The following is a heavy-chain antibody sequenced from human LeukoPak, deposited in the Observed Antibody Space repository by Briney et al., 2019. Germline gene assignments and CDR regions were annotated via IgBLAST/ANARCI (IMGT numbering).Heavy chain of an antibody. CDR1: GFTFSTYS. J-gene: IGHJ4*02. V-gene: IGHV3-21*01. CDR3: ARDIGYYDVLNGYPIDY. Sequence: GGSPRLSCAASGFTFSTYSMNWVRQAPGKGLEWVSSISSTSAYIFYSASVKGRFTISRDNAKNSLSLQMNSLRAEDTAVYYCARDIGYYDVLNGYPIDYWGQGTLVTVSS. CDR2: ISSTSAYI. D-gene: IGHD3-9*01.